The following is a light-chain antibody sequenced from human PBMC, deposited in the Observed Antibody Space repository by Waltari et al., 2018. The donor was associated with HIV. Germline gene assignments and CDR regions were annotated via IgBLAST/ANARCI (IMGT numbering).Light chain of an antibody. CDR2: DVN. J-gene: IGLJ1*01. Sequence: QSALTQPRSVSGSPGQSVTISCTGTSSDVGGYNYVSWYQHHPGKAPKLIIYDVNKRPSGVPGRFSGSKSGNTASLTISGLQTEDEADYYCCSYAGTFTFFGTGTEVSVL. V-gene: IGLV2-11*01. CDR3: CSYAGTFTF. CDR1: SSDVGGYNY.